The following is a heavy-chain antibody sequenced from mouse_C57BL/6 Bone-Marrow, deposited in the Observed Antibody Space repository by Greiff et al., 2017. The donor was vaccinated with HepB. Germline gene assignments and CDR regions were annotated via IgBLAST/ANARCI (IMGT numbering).Heavy chain of an antibody. V-gene: IGHV1-42*01. CDR3: ARRGSSYDWYFDV. Sequence: VHVKQSGPELVKPGASVKISCTASGYSFTGYYMNWVKQSPEKSLEWIGEINPSTGGTTYNQKFKAKATLTVDKSSSTAYMQLKSLTSEDSAVYYCARRGSSYDWYFDVWGTGTTVTVSS. D-gene: IGHD1-1*01. J-gene: IGHJ1*03. CDR2: INPSTGGT. CDR1: GYSFTGYY.